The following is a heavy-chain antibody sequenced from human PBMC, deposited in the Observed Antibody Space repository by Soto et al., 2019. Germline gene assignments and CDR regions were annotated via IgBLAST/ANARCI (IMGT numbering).Heavy chain of an antibody. Sequence: EVQVLDSGGGLVQPGGSQRLSCEDSGFTFSNYAMSWVRQAQGKGLEWVSTISANGSTLYADSVKGRFTISRDNSKNTGYLQMNFLTAEDTAVYYCAKGSNKWAVAQRGYFDYWGQGTLVTVSS. CDR1: GFTFSNYA. CDR3: AKGSNKWAVAQRGYFDY. J-gene: IGHJ4*02. V-gene: IGHV3-23*01. D-gene: IGHD6-19*01. CDR2: ISANGST.